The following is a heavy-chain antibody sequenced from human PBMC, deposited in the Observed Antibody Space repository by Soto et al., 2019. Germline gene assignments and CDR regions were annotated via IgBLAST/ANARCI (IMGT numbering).Heavy chain of an antibody. CDR2: IHYTGKT. CDR1: GGSISRGGDY. CDR3: AREAGVSVDTDYVVYFYNMDA. J-gene: IGHJ6*03. Sequence: QVLLQESGPGLVKPSQTLSLSCTVSGGSISRGGDYWNWFRQHPGKGLEWIGYIHYTGKTYYNPSLRSRLITSVTTCKTQCSLSLRSVTTAHAAVYYHAREAGVSVDTDYVVYFYNMDAWGKWTTLTGSS. D-gene: IGHD4-17*01. V-gene: IGHV4-31*03.